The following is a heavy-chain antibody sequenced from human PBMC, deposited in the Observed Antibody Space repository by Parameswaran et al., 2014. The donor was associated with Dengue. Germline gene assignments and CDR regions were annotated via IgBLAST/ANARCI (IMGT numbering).Heavy chain of an antibody. J-gene: IGHJ4*02. V-gene: IGHV1-3*01. CDR2: INAGNGNT. CDR3: ARDSHRGYIVVVVAAPDY. D-gene: IGHD2-15*01. Sequence: WVRQAPGQRLEWMGWINAGNGNTKYSQKFQGRVTITRDTSASTAYMELSSLRSEDTAVYYCARDSHRGYIVVVVAAPDYWGQGTLVTVSS.